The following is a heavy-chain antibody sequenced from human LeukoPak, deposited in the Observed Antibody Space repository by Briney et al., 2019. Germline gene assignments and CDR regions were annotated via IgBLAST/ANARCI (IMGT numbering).Heavy chain of an antibody. Sequence: GGSLRLSCAASGFTFSSYWMSWVRQAPGKGLEWVANIKQDGSEKYYVDSVKGRFTISRDNAKNSLYLQMNSLRAEDTAVYYCARDGFYQWLETFDYWGQGTLVTVSS. J-gene: IGHJ4*02. V-gene: IGHV3-7*01. D-gene: IGHD6-19*01. CDR3: ARDGFYQWLETFDY. CDR1: GFTFSSYW. CDR2: IKQDGSEK.